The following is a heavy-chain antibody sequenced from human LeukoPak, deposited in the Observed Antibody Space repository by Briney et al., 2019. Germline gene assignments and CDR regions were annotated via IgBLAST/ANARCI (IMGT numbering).Heavy chain of an antibody. V-gene: IGHV3-23*01. CDR3: AKDPLAVARGYFDY. D-gene: IGHD6-19*01. Sequence: QTGGSLRLSCAASGFTFSSYAMSWVRQAPGKGLEWVSAISGSGGSTYYADSVKSRFTISRDNSKNTLYLQMNSLRAEDTAVYYCAKDPLAVARGYFDYWGQGTLVTVSS. J-gene: IGHJ4*02. CDR2: ISGSGGST. CDR1: GFTFSSYA.